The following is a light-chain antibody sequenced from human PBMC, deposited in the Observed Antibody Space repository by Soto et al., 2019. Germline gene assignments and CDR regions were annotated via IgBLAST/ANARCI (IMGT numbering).Light chain of an antibody. V-gene: IGLV2-14*01. CDR2: AVS. J-gene: IGLJ1*01. Sequence: QSALTQPASVSGSPGQSITISCTGTSSDVGGFNYVSWYQQHPGKAPKLIIYAVSNRPPGVSNRFSGSKSGNTASLTISGLQAEDEADYYCSSYTSSSTQVFGTGTKLTVL. CDR3: SSYTSSSTQV. CDR1: SSDVGGFNY.